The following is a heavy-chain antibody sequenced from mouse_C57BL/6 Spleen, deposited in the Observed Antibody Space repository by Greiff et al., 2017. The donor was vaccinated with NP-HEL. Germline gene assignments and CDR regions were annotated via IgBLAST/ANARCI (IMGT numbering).Heavy chain of an antibody. CDR3: ARNYYDYESYFDY. J-gene: IGHJ2*01. D-gene: IGHD2-4*01. V-gene: IGHV5-17*01. CDR2: ISSGSSTI. Sequence: EVQGVESGGGLVKPGGSLKLSCAASGFTFSDYGMHWVRQAPEKGLEWVAYISSGSSTIYSADTVKGRFTISRDNAKNTLFRQMTSLRSEDTAMYYCARNYYDYESYFDYWGQGTTLTVSS. CDR1: GFTFSDYG.